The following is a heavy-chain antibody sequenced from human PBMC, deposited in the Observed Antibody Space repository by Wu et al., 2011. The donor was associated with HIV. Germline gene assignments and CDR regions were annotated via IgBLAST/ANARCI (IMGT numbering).Heavy chain of an antibody. V-gene: IGHV1-2*02. CDR1: GYTFTDYY. D-gene: IGHD3/OR15-3a*01. CDR2: INPHSGDT. CDR3: ARGTSRQGAFDF. Sequence: QVQLVQSGAEVKKPGTSVKVSCKAFGYTFTDYYIHWVRQAPGQGPEWMGWINPHSGDTNYALKFQGRVTMTRDTSINTAYMELSRLRSDDTAVYYCARGTSRQGAFDFWGQGTMVTVSS. J-gene: IGHJ3*01.